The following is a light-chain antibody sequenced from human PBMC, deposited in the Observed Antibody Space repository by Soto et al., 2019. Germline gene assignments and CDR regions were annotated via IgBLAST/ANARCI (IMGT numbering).Light chain of an antibody. CDR1: QSVSSN. Sequence: EIVMTQSPATLSVSPGERATLSCRASQSVSSNLAWYQQKPGQAPRLLIYGASTRATGIPARFSGSGSGTEFTLTISSLQSEDVAVYYCQQYNNLPPLTFVGGTKVEIK. CDR3: QQYNNLPPLT. V-gene: IGKV3-15*01. CDR2: GAS. J-gene: IGKJ4*01.